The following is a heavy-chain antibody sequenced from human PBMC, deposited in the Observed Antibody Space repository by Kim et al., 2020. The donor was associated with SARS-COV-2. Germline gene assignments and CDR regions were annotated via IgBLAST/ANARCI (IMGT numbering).Heavy chain of an antibody. V-gene: IGHV4-31*03. D-gene: IGHD2-15*01. Sequence: SETLSLTCTVSGGSISSGGYYWSWIRQHPGKGLEWIGYIYYSGSTYYNPSLKSRVTISVDTSKNQFSLKLSSVTAADTAVYYCARDTLSVAKGLDYYYGMDVWGQGTTVTVSS. CDR2: IYYSGST. CDR1: GGSISSGGYY. CDR3: ARDTLSVAKGLDYYYGMDV. J-gene: IGHJ6*02.